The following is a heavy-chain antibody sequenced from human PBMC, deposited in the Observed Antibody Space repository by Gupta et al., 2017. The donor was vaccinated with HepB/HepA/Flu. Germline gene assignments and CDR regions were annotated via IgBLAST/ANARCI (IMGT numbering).Heavy chain of an antibody. CDR2: ISPDGSLR. Sequence: EVQLEESGGGLVQPGGSLRLSGAASGFSFSNDWMNWVRQVSGKGLEWVANISPDGSLRRYVDAVKGRFIISRDNAKNSLYLQLSSLRVEDTAVYYCVRVDISWGQGTLVTVSP. D-gene: IGHD2-2*03. V-gene: IGHV3-7*01. CDR1: GFSFSNDW. J-gene: IGHJ5*02. CDR3: VRVDIS.